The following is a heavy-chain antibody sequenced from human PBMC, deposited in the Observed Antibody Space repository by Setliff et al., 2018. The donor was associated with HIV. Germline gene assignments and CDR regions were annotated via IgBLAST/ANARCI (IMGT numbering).Heavy chain of an antibody. CDR2: INHSGRT. CDR3: AQLGMVDDFDY. J-gene: IGHJ4*02. V-gene: IGHV4-34*01. CDR1: GGSFSDNY. D-gene: IGHD1-1*01. Sequence: SETLSLTCAVYGGSFSDNYWSWIRQSPGKGLEWIGEINHSGRTKYSPSLRSRVSISVDTSKTQFSLKLSSVTAADTAAYYCAQLGMVDDFDYWGQGTLVTVSS.